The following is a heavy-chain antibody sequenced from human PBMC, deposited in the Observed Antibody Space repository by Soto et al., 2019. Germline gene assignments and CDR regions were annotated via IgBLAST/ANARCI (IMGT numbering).Heavy chain of an antibody. Sequence: EVQLVESGGGLVKPGRSLRLSCTTSGFTFGDYTMSWFRQAPGKGLEWVGFIRSKPYGGTTEYAASVKGRFTISRDDSKSIGCLQMNSLKIEDTAVYYCTRVVLVAGYFYYGMDVWGRGTTVTVSS. CDR1: GFTFGDYT. V-gene: IGHV3-49*05. CDR2: IRSKPYGGTT. CDR3: TRVVLVAGYFYYGMDV. J-gene: IGHJ6*02. D-gene: IGHD6-19*01.